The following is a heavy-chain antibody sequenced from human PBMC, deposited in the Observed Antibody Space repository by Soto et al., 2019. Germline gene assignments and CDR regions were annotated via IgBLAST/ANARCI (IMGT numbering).Heavy chain of an antibody. CDR3: ARESIAARHAWFGP. D-gene: IGHD6-6*01. Sequence: SQTLSLTCAISGDSVSSNSAAWNLIRQSPSRGLEWLGRTYYRSKWYNDYAVSVKSRITINPDTSKNQFSLQLNSVTPEDTAVYYCARESIAARHAWFGPWGQGTLVTVSS. J-gene: IGHJ5*02. V-gene: IGHV6-1*01. CDR2: TYYRSKWYN. CDR1: GDSVSSNSAA.